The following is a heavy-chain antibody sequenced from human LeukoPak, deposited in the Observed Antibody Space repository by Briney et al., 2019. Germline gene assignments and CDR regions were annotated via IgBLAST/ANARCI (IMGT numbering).Heavy chain of an antibody. Sequence: SETLSLTCTVSGGSISSYSYYWGWIRQPPGKGLEWIGSIHYGGSTYYNPSLKSRVTISVDTSKNQFSLKLSSVTAADTAVYFWAREYCSGGSCYESRGWFAYWGRGTLVTVSS. CDR3: AREYCSGGSCYESRGWFAY. CDR1: GGSISSYSYY. V-gene: IGHV4-39*07. CDR2: IHYGGST. D-gene: IGHD2-15*01. J-gene: IGHJ4*02.